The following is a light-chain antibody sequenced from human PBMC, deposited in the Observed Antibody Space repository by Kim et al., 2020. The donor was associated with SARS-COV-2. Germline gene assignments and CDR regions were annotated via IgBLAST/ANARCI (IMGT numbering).Light chain of an antibody. CDR2: STS. Sequence: EIVLTQSPGTLSLSPGDRATLSCRASQRVSGTYLAWYQHKPGQPPRLVMHSTSGRATGIPDRFSGSGSGTDFTLTISRLEPQDFAVFFCQVYGESPTIIFGQGTRLENK. CDR3: QVYGESPTII. CDR1: QRVSGTY. V-gene: IGKV3-20*01. J-gene: IGKJ5*01.